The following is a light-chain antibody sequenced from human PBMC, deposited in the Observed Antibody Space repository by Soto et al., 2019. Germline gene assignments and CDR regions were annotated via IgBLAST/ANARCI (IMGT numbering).Light chain of an antibody. CDR2: DAS. CDR1: QDISNY. V-gene: IGKV1-33*01. J-gene: IGKJ4*01. CDR3: QQYDNLPII. Sequence: DIQMTQSPSSLSASVGDRVTITCQASQDISNYLNWYQQKPGKAPKLLIYDASNLETGVPSRFSGSGSGTDFTFTISSLQPEDIATYYCQQYDNLPIIFGGGTKVEIK.